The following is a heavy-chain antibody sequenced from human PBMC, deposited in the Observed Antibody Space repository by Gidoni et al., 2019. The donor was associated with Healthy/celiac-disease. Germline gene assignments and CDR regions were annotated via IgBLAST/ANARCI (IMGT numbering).Heavy chain of an antibody. Sequence: ASGYTFTSYYMHWVRQAPGQGLEWMGIINPSGGSTSYAQKLQDRVTMTRDTSTSTVYMELSSLRSEDTAVYYFAIPSYDSRVDYWGQGTLVTVSS. J-gene: IGHJ4*02. CDR3: AIPSYDSRVDY. CDR1: GYTFTSYY. CDR2: INPSGGST. V-gene: IGHV1-46*01. D-gene: IGHD3-22*01.